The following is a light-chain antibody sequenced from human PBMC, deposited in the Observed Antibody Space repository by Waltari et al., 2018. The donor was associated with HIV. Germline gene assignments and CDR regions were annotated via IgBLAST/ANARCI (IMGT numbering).Light chain of an antibody. CDR3: QQRRNWPPT. Sequence: EIVLTQSPATLSLSPGERATLSCRASQSVGNYLAWYQQKPGQAPRIVIYDASKRATGIPARFRGSGSGTDLTLTISSLEPEDFGTYYCQQRRNWPPTFGQGTRLEIK. CDR2: DAS. CDR1: QSVGNY. V-gene: IGKV3-11*01. J-gene: IGKJ5*01.